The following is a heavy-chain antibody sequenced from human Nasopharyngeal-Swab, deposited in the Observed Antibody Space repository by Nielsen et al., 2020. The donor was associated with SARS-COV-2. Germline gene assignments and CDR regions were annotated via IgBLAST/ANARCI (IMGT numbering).Heavy chain of an antibody. Sequence: GSLRLSCAVYGGSFSGYYWSWIRPPPGKGLEWIGEINHSGSTNYNPSLKSRVTISVDTSKNQFSLKLSSVTAADTAVYYCARSPRGGFDPWGQGTLVTVSS. J-gene: IGHJ5*02. V-gene: IGHV4-34*01. CDR2: INHSGST. D-gene: IGHD3-10*01. CDR1: GGSFSGYY. CDR3: ARSPRGGFDP.